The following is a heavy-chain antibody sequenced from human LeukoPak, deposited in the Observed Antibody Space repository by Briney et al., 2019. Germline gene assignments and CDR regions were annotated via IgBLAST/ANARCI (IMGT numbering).Heavy chain of an antibody. V-gene: IGHV3-72*01. D-gene: IGHD4-11*01. Sequence: GGSLRLSCAASGFTFSDHYMDWVRQAPGKGLEWVGRIRNKASSYTTEYAASVKGRFTISRDDSKNSLYLQTHSLKTEDTAVYYCARPAYSNPTYYFDYWGQGTLVTVSS. CDR2: IRNKASSYTT. CDR1: GFTFSDHY. J-gene: IGHJ4*02. CDR3: ARPAYSNPTYYFDY.